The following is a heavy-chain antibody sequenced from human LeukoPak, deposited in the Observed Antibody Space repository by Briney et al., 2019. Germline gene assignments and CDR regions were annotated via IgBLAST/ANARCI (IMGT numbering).Heavy chain of an antibody. CDR2: ISYDGSNK. CDR1: GFTFSSYG. Sequence: GRSLRLSCAASGFTFSSYGMHWVRQAPGNGLEWVAVISYDGSNKYYADSVKGRFTISRDNSKNTLYLQMNSLRAEDTAVYYCAKDSLWFGELLSYYFDYWGQGTLVTVSS. D-gene: IGHD3-10*01. J-gene: IGHJ4*02. CDR3: AKDSLWFGELLSYYFDY. V-gene: IGHV3-30*18.